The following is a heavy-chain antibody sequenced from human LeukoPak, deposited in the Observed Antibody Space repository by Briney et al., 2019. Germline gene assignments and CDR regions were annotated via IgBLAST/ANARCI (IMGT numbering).Heavy chain of an antibody. J-gene: IGHJ6*03. V-gene: IGHV4-38-2*02. D-gene: IGHD5-24*01. CDR2: MYHSGRT. CDR1: GYSISSGYY. CDR3: ARARQLDYYYYYMDV. Sequence: PSETLSLTCTVSGYSISSGYYWGWIRQPPGKGLAWIGSMYHSGRTYYNPSLKSRVTISVDTSKNHFSLRLSSVTAADTAVYYCARARQLDYYYYYMDVWGKGTTVTVSS.